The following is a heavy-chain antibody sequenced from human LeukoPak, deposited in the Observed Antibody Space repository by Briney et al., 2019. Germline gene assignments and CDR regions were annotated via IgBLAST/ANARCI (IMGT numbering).Heavy chain of an antibody. J-gene: IGHJ4*02. CDR2: IYPGDSDT. CDR1: GYTFANYW. D-gene: IGHD7-27*01. CDR3: VKLFTSSDWGFTHLDY. V-gene: IGHV5-51*01. Sequence: GESLKISCKASGYTFANYWIVWVRQMPGKGLEWMGIIYPGDSDTRYRPSFQGQITISVDKSISTAYLQWSSLKASDTAIYYCVKLFTSSDWGFTHLDYWGQGTLVTVSS.